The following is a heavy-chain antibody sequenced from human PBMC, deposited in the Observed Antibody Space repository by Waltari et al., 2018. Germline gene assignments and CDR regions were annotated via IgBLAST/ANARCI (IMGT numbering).Heavy chain of an antibody. CDR2: IIPMFGSA. V-gene: IGHV1-69*12. Sequence: QVHLVQSGAEVKKPGSSVKVACKACGATFSRISTQRVRQAPGEGLEWMGGIIPMFGSAKYSQKFQGRVIITADESTSTVYLELSSLRSEDTAVYYCARPSQAVFGEVTPGSYAMDVWGQGTTVTVSS. D-gene: IGHD3-3*01. CDR3: ARPSQAVFGEVTPGSYAMDV. CDR1: GATFSRIS. J-gene: IGHJ6*02.